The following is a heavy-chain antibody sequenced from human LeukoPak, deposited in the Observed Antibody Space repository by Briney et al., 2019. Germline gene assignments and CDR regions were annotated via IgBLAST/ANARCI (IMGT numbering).Heavy chain of an antibody. CDR2: ISAYNGNT. Sequence: ASVKVSCKASGYTFTSYGISWVRQAPGQGLEWMGWISAYNGNTNYAQKLQGRVTMTADTSTSTAYMELRSLRSDDTAVYYCARDSSSYYYYGMDVWGQGTTVTVSS. D-gene: IGHD6-13*01. J-gene: IGHJ6*02. CDR1: GYTFTSYG. CDR3: ARDSSSYYYYGMDV. V-gene: IGHV1-18*01.